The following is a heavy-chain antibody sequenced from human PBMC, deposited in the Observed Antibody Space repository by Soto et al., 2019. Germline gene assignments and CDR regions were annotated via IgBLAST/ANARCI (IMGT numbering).Heavy chain of an antibody. CDR1: VYTVNNYA. J-gene: IGHJ4*02. CDR3: AKDRLAGNFDY. CDR2: ISNTGGGT. V-gene: IGHV3-23*01. Sequence: PGGSDRITCAACVYTVNNYAMDWVHQAPGMGIEWVATISNTGGGTYYADSVKGRFTISRDNSKNTLYLQMSSLRVEDTAVYYCAKDRLAGNFDYWGQGTQVTVSS.